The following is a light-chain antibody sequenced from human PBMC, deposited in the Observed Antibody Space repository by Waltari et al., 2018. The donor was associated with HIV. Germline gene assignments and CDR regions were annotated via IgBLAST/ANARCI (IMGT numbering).Light chain of an antibody. V-gene: IGKV1-9*01. CDR3: QQVNGYPLT. Sequence: DIQLTQSPSFLSASVGERVTITCRASQNIYSYLAWYQQKPGRAPQVLIYATSTLQSGVPSRFSGSGSGTEFALTITNLQPDDFATYYCQQVNGYPLTFGGGTKVEIK. CDR2: ATS. CDR1: QNIYSY. J-gene: IGKJ4*01.